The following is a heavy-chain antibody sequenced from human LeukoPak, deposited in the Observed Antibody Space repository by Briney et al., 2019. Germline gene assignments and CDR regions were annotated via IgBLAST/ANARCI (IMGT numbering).Heavy chain of an antibody. CDR2: IYYSGTT. CDR1: SGSINSTSYY. D-gene: IGHD6-13*01. V-gene: IGHV4-39*07. J-gene: IGHJ5*02. CDR3: ARAYSSSWYFNWFDP. Sequence: SETLSLTCTVSSGSINSTSYYWGWIRQPPGKGLEWIGSIYYSGTTYYNPSLKSRVTISADTSKNQFSLKLSSVTAADTAVYYCARAYSSSWYFNWFDPWGQGTLVTVSS.